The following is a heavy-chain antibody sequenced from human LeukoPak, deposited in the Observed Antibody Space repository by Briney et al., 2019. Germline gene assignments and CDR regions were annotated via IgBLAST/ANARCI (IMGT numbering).Heavy chain of an antibody. Sequence: ASVKVSCKASGYSFTSFDINWVRQAPGQGLEWMAWMNPTSGSTGYAQKFQGRVTLTRNTSTSTAYMELSSLRSDVTAVYYCTRGVTIFGVGDFWFDPWGQGTLVTVSS. CDR1: GYSFTSFD. V-gene: IGHV1-8*03. CDR3: TRGVTIFGVGDFWFDP. D-gene: IGHD3-3*01. CDR2: MNPTSGST. J-gene: IGHJ5*02.